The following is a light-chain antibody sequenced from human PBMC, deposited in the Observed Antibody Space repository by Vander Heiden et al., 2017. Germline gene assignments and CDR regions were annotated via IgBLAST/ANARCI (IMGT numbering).Light chain of an antibody. CDR3: CSYTGSRIVV. V-gene: IGLV2-23*02. CDR1: SSDVGSYNL. Sequence: QSALTQPASVSGSPGRSITISCTGTSSDVGSYNLVSWYQQHPGKAPKFIIDEVSKPPSGFSNRFSGSKSGNTASLTISGLQAEDEADYYCCSYTGSRIVVFGGGTKLTVL. CDR2: EVS. J-gene: IGLJ2*01.